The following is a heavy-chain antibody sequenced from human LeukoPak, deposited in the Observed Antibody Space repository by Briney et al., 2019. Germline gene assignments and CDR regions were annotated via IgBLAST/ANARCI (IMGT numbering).Heavy chain of an antibody. D-gene: IGHD3-22*01. Sequence: SETLSLTCTVSGGSISPYYWSWIRQPPGKGLEWIGYIYYSGSTNYNPSLKSRVTISVDTSKNQFSLKLSSVTAADTAVYYCAREDYDSSGFDYWGQGTLVTVSS. J-gene: IGHJ4*02. CDR3: AREDYDSSGFDY. CDR1: GGSISPYY. V-gene: IGHV4-59*01. CDR2: IYYSGST.